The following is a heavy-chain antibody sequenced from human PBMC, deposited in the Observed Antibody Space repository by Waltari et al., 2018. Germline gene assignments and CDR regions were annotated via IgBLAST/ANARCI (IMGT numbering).Heavy chain of an antibody. Sequence: VQLVQSGTEMKKPGESLKISCKCSGYSFPDYWIGWVRQMPGKGLEWMGIIYPGDSETTYSPAFQGQVTISVDKSISTAYLQWSSLKASDTAMYYCARRSGVYSTRWYLGVWGQGTMVTVSS. CDR3: ARRSGVYSTRWYLGV. CDR2: IYPGDSET. V-gene: IGHV5-51*01. J-gene: IGHJ3*01. D-gene: IGHD2-2*01. CDR1: GYSFPDYW.